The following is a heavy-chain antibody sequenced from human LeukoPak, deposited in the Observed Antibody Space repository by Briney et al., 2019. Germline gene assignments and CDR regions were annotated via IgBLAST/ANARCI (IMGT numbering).Heavy chain of an antibody. CDR1: GFTFSNHG. J-gene: IGHJ4*02. Sequence: GGSLRLSCAASGFTFSNHGMDWVRQAPGKGLEWVSGISPSGDITYYADSVKGRFTISRDNSKDTLYLEVISLAAEDTAVYYCAKDDAWLRFGEWSQGTLVTVSS. CDR2: ISPSGDIT. V-gene: IGHV3-23*01. CDR3: AKDDAWLRFGE. D-gene: IGHD5-12*01.